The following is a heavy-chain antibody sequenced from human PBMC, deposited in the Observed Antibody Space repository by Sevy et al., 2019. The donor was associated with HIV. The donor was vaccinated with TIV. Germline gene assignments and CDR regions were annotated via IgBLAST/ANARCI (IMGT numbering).Heavy chain of an antibody. CDR1: GFTFNIYE. J-gene: IGHJ6*01. Sequence: GGSLRLSCAASGFTFNIYEINWVRQAPGKGLEWVSYINDKGGTKYYADSVKGRFTISRDNAKNSLYLQMNSLRAEDTAVYYCARKSYYDKRYYSNGMDIWGQGTTVTVSS. V-gene: IGHV3-48*03. CDR2: INDKGGTK. CDR3: ARKSYYDKRYYSNGMDI. D-gene: IGHD3-22*01.